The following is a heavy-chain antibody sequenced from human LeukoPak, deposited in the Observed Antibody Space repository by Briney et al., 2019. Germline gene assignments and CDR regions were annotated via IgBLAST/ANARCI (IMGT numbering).Heavy chain of an antibody. V-gene: IGHV3-21*01. D-gene: IGHD5-12*01. J-gene: IGHJ6*04. Sequence: GGSLRLSCAASGFTFSSYSMNWVRQAPEKGLEWVSSISSSSRYIYYADSVKGRFTISRDNAKNSLYLQMNSLRAEDTAVYYCASLDIVATIPYYYYGMVLWDKGTTVTVSS. CDR1: GFTFSSYS. CDR2: ISSSSRYI. CDR3: ASLDIVATIPYYYYGMVL.